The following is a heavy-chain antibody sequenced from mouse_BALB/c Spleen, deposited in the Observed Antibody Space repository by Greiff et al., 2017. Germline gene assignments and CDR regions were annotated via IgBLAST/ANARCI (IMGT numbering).Heavy chain of an antibody. Sequence: VQLQQSAAELARPGASVKMSCKASAYTFTSYTMHWVKQRPGQGLEWIGYINPSSGYTEYNQKFKDKTTLTADKSSSTAYMQLSSLTSEDSAVYYCARSLWLRRGDYWGQGTTLTVSS. CDR3: ARSLWLRRGDY. J-gene: IGHJ2*01. D-gene: IGHD2-2*01. CDR1: AYTFTSYT. V-gene: IGHV1-4*02. CDR2: INPSSGYT.